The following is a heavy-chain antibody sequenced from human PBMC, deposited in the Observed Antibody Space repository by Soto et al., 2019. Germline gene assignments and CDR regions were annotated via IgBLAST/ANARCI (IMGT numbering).Heavy chain of an antibody. CDR2: ISYDGRNT. V-gene: IGHV3-30*03. D-gene: IGHD6-6*01. CDR1: GLTFRNYG. J-gene: IGHJ6*02. CDR3: APGYSSSSPGMDL. Sequence: GGSLRLSCAASGLTFRNYGMHWVRQAPGKGLEWVAVISYDGRNTYYADSVKGRFTISRDNSKNTVYLQMDSLKVEDTGLYYCAPGYSSSSPGMDLWGQGTTVTVSS.